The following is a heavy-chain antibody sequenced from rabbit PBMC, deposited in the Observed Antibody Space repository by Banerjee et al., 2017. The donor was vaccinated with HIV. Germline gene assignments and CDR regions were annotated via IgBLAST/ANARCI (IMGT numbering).Heavy chain of an antibody. CDR1: GFDFSSGG. V-gene: IGHV1S47*01. J-gene: IGHJ4*01. CDR2: IDPVFGST. Sequence: QEQLVESGGGLVQPGGSLKLSCKASGFDFSSGGVSWVRQAPGKGLEWIGYIDPVFGSTYYASWVNGRFTISSHNAQNTLYLQLNSLTAADTATYFCVRDTWHFKLWGPGTLVTVS. CDR3: VRDTWHFKL. D-gene: IGHD3-1*01.